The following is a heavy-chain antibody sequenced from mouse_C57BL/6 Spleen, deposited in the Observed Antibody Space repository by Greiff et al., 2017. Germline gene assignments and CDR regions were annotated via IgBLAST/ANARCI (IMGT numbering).Heavy chain of an antibody. J-gene: IGHJ4*01. CDR1: GYTFTSYW. Sequence: QVQLQQPGAELVKPGASVQLSCKASGYTFTSYWMHWVKQRPGQGLEWIGMIHPNSGSTHYNEKFKSKATLTVDKSSSTAYMQLSSLTSEDSAVYYCARGGLYSNYYAMDDWGQGTSVTVSS. V-gene: IGHV1-64*01. CDR2: IHPNSGST. D-gene: IGHD2-5*01. CDR3: ARGGLYSNYYAMDD.